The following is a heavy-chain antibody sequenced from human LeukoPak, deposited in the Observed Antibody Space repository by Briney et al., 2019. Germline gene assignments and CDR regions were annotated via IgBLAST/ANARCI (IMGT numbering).Heavy chain of an antibody. V-gene: IGHV3-20*01. CDR2: INWNGGST. CDR1: GFTFDDYG. D-gene: IGHD6-19*01. CDR3: ARVEGIAVAGTIDY. Sequence: RPGGSLRLSCAASGFTFDDYGMSWVRQAPGKGLEWVSGINWNGGSTGYADSVKGRFTISRDNAKNSLYLQMNSLRAEDTALYHCARVEGIAVAGTIDYWGQGTLVTVSS. J-gene: IGHJ4*02.